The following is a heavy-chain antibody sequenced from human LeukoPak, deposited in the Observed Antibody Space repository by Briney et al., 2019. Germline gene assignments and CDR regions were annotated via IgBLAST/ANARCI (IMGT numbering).Heavy chain of an antibody. CDR3: ARAPVPLMTTVTTFDFGRTDPELTT. D-gene: IGHD4-11*01. V-gene: IGHV1-46*01. Sequence: ASVKVSCKASGYTFTSYYMHWVRQAPGQGLEWMGIINPSGGSTSYAQKFQGRVTMTRDTSTSTVYMELSSLRSEDTAVYYCARAPVPLMTTVTTFDFGRTDPELTTWGQGTLVTVSS. J-gene: IGHJ4*02. CDR2: INPSGGST. CDR1: GYTFTSYY.